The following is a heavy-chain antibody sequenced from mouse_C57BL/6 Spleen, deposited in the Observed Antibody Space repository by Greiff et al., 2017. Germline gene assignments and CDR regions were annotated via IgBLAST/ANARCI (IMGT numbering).Heavy chain of an antibody. CDR3: VRHEGDWAAFAY. J-gene: IGHJ3*01. CDR1: GFSFNTYA. V-gene: IGHV10-1*01. CDR2: IRSKSNNYAT. Sequence: EVQLVESGGGLVQPKGSLKLSCAASGFSFNTYAMNWVRQAPGKGLEWVARIRSKSNNYATYYADSVKDRFTISRDDSESMLYLQMNNLKTEDTAMFFCVRHEGDWAAFAYGRRETLVTVSA. D-gene: IGHD3-3*01.